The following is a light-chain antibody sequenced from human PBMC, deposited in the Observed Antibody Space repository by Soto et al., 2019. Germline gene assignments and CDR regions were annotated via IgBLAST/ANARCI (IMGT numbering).Light chain of an antibody. V-gene: IGKV3-11*01. Sequence: EIVLTQSPATLSVSPGERATLSCRASQSVSSNLAWYQQKPGQAPRLLIYGASNRATGIPARFSGSGSGTDFNLTISSLEPEDFAVYYCHQRQYWPPITFGQGTRLEN. CDR1: QSVSSN. CDR3: HQRQYWPPIT. CDR2: GAS. J-gene: IGKJ5*01.